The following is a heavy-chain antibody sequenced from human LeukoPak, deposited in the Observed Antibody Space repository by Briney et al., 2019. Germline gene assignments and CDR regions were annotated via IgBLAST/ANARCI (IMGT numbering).Heavy chain of an antibody. CDR2: IIPILGIA. CDR3: ARKAGDGYNSYYFDY. J-gene: IGHJ4*02. Sequence: SVKVSCKASGGTFSSYAISSVRQAPGQGLEWMGRIIPILGIANYAQKFQGRVTITADKSTSTAYMELSSLRSEDTAVYYCARKAGDGYNSYYFDYWGQGTLVTVSS. V-gene: IGHV1-69*04. D-gene: IGHD5-24*01. CDR1: GGTFSSYA.